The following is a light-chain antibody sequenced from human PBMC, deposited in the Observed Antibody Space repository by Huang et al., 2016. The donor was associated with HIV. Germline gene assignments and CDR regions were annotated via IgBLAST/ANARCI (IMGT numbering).Light chain of an antibody. CDR3: QQRSNWRST. CDR1: QSVSSY. J-gene: IGKJ3*01. Sequence: EIVLTQSPATLSLSPGERATLSCWASQSVSSYLAWYQQKPGQAPRLLIYDASNRATGIPARFSGSGSGTDFTLTISSLEPEDFAVYYCQQRSNWRSTFGPGTKVDIK. CDR2: DAS. V-gene: IGKV3-11*01.